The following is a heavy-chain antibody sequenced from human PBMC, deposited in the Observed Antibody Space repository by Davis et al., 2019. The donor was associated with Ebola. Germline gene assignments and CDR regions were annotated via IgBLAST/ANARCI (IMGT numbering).Heavy chain of an antibody. CDR1: GGSISSSSYY. CDR2: IYYSGST. J-gene: IGHJ6*02. Sequence: MPSETLSLTCTVSGGSISSSSYYWGWIRQPPGKGLEWLGSIYYSGSTHYNPSLKSRVTISVDTSKNQFSLKLSSVTAADTAVYYCAREGDGSVYGMDVWGQGTTVTVSS. V-gene: IGHV4-39*07. D-gene: IGHD5-24*01. CDR3: AREGDGSVYGMDV.